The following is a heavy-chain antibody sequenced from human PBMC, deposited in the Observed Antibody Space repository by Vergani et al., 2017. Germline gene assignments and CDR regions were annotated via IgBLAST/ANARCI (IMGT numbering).Heavy chain of an antibody. V-gene: IGHV1-46*01. CDR1: GYHFTSYY. J-gene: IGHJ4*02. CDR2: INPSGGST. CDR3: ARAIAVAGLKNFDY. D-gene: IGHD6-19*01. Sequence: QVQLVQSGAEVKKPGASVKVSCKASGYHFTSYYMQWVRQAPGQGLEWMGIINPSGGSTSYAQKFQGRVTMTRDTPPSTVYMELSSLRSEDTAVYYCARAIAVAGLKNFDYWGQGTLVTVSS.